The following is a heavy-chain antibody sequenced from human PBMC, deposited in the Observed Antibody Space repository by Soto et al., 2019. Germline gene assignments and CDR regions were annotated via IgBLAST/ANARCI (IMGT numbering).Heavy chain of an antibody. CDR2: IQWSSGIL. J-gene: IGHJ4*02. Sequence: EVRLVESGGGLVQPGRPLRLSCIASGFTFDDHVMHWVRRAPGKGLEWVSGIQWSSGILDYANSVKDLFTNSRDNAKKSVYLRMNSLRREDTAFYDCVKGVRKPAPIKGLGYYLDQWGQGTQVTVSS. V-gene: IGHV3-9*01. CDR1: GFTFDDHV. D-gene: IGHD2-2*02. CDR3: VKGVRKPAPIKGLGYYLDQ.